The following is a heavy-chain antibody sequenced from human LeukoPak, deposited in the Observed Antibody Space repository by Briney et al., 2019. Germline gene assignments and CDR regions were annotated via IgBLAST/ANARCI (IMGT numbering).Heavy chain of an antibody. Sequence: GGSLRLSCAASGFTFSDYAMSWVRQAAGKGLEWVSGISDTGSRTYYTDSVKGRFTISRDDSKKTVYLQMDTLRAEDTAIYFCARHDSFIPFWGQGTLVTVSS. J-gene: IGHJ4*02. CDR2: ISDTGSRT. CDR1: GFTFSDYA. V-gene: IGHV3-23*01. D-gene: IGHD2-21*01. CDR3: ARHDSFIPF.